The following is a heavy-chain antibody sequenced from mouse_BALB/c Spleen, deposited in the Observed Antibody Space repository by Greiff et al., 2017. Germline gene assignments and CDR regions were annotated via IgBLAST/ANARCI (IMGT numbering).Heavy chain of an antibody. D-gene: IGHD2-14*01. Sequence: DVQLQESGPGLVKPSQSLSLTCTVTGYSITSDYAWNWIRQFPGNKLEWMGYISYSGSTSYNPSLKSRISITRDTSKNQFFLQLNSVTTEDTATYYCARNYRYDGFAYWGQGTLVTVSA. J-gene: IGHJ3*01. V-gene: IGHV3-2*02. CDR3: ARNYRYDGFAY. CDR1: GYSITSDYA. CDR2: ISYSGST.